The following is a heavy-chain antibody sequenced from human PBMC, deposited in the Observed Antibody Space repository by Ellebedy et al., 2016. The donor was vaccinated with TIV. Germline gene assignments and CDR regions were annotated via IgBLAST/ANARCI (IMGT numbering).Heavy chain of an antibody. CDR3: AKDLTTVTKGEKLDLWYFDL. V-gene: IGHV3-23*01. Sequence: PGGSLRLSCAASGFTLSHYAMNWVRQAPGKGLEWVSGISGTGGSTHYADSVKGRFTISRDNSMNLVYLQMNSLRAEDTARYYCAKDLTTVTKGEKLDLWYFDLWGRGTLVAVSS. D-gene: IGHD4-17*01. CDR2: ISGTGGST. J-gene: IGHJ2*01. CDR1: GFTLSHYA.